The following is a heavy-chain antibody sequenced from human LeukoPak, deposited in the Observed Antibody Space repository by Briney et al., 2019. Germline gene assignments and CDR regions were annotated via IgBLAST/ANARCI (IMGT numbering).Heavy chain of an antibody. V-gene: IGHV4-38-2*02. D-gene: IGHD4-17*01. CDR2: IYHSGST. CDR1: GYSISSGYY. CDR3: ARLTPYGGYVSANAFDI. J-gene: IGHJ3*02. Sequence: SETLSLTCTVSGYSISSGYYWGWIRQPPGKGLEWIGSIYHSGSTYYNPSLKSRVTISVDTSKNQFSLKLSSVTAADTAVYYCARLTPYGGYVSANAFDIWGQGTMVTVSS.